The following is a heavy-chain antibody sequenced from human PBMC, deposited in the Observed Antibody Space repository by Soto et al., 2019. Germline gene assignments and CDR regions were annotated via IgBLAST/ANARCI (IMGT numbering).Heavy chain of an antibody. Sequence: SETLSLTCTVSGGSISSGYYYWSWIRQPPGKGLEWIGYIYYSGSTYYNPSLKSRVTISVDTSKNQFSLKLSSVTAADTAVYYCARDLTATGHFDYWGQGTLVTVSS. J-gene: IGHJ4*02. CDR2: IYYSGST. CDR1: GGSISSGYYY. V-gene: IGHV4-30-4*01. D-gene: IGHD2-21*02. CDR3: ARDLTATGHFDY.